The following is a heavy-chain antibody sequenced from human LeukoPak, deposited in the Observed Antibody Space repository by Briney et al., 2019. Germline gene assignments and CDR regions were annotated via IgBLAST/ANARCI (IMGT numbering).Heavy chain of an antibody. CDR1: GFTFSSYS. CDR2: ISSSGSYI. Sequence: GGSLRLSCAAYGFTFSSYSMNWVRQAPGKGLEWVSSISSSGSYIYYADSVKGGFTISRNNAKNSLYLQMNSLRAEDTAVYYCAREAAVAGELDYWGQGTLVTVSS. D-gene: IGHD6-19*01. J-gene: IGHJ4*02. CDR3: AREAAVAGELDY. V-gene: IGHV3-21*01.